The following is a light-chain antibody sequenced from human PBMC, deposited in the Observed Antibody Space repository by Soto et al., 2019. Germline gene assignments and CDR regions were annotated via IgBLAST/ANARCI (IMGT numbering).Light chain of an antibody. V-gene: IGLV2-23*02. Sequence: QSALTQPASVSGSPGQSITISCTGTSSVVGSYNLVSWYQQHPGKAPKLMIYEVTKRPSGVSDRFSGSKSGNTASLTISGLQAEDEADYYCCSYASSSTYVFGTGTKLTVL. CDR2: EVT. CDR1: SSVVGSYNL. J-gene: IGLJ1*01. CDR3: CSYASSSTYV.